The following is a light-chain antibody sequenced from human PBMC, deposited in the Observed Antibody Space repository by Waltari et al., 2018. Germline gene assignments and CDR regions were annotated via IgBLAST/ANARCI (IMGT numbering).Light chain of an antibody. Sequence: EIVLTQSPATLSLSPGERATLSCRASQSVSSYLAWYQQKPGQAPRLLIYDASNRATGTPARCSGRGSGTDFTLTISRLEPEDFAVYYCQQRSNWRFTFGPGTKVEIK. J-gene: IGKJ3*01. V-gene: IGKV3-11*01. CDR2: DAS. CDR3: QQRSNWRFT. CDR1: QSVSSY.